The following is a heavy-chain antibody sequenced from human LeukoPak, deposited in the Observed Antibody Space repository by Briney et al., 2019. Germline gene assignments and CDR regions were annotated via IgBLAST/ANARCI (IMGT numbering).Heavy chain of an antibody. CDR2: IYYTGST. CDR3: ARAAYSGSYHSDY. Sequence: SETLSLTCTVSGGSIGSGDYHWSWIRQPPGKGLEWIGYIYYTGSTNYNPSLKSRVTISVDTSKNQFSLKLSSVTAADTAVYYCARAAYSGSYHSDYWGQGTLVTVSS. CDR1: GGSIGSGDYH. V-gene: IGHV4-61*08. D-gene: IGHD1-26*01. J-gene: IGHJ4*02.